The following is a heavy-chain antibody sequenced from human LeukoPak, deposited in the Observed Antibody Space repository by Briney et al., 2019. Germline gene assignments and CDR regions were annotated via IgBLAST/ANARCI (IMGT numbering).Heavy chain of an antibody. V-gene: IGHV4-4*02. CDR1: GFTFSSYAM. D-gene: IGHD3-22*01. CDR2: ISLGGRT. CDR3: ARGCDDSIGSLADWFDP. J-gene: IGHJ5*02. Sequence: GSLRLSCAASGFTFSSYAMSWVRQPPGKGLEWIGDISLGGRTNYNPSLESRVTLSLDRSNNQFSLKLSSVTAADTAVYYCARGCDDSIGSLADWFDPWGQGTLVTVSS.